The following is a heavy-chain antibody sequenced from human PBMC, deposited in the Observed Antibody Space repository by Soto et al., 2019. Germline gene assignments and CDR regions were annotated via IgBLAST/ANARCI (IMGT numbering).Heavy chain of an antibody. J-gene: IGHJ4*02. V-gene: IGHV3-30*03. Sequence: VQLVESGGGVVQPGRSLRLSCAASGFTFSDYAMHWVRQAPGKGLEWVAVVSHDGRNTNYADSVKGRFTISRDSPKNTVSLEMPSLRTEDTAVYYCAQGGRQWLVTSGFNYWGQGALVTVSS. CDR1: GFTFSDYA. CDR2: VSHDGRNT. D-gene: IGHD6-19*01. CDR3: AQGGRQWLVTSGFNY.